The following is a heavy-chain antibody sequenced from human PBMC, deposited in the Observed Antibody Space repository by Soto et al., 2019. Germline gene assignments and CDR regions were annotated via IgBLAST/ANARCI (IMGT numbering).Heavy chain of an antibody. CDR2: INPNSGGT. CDR3: ARGPYYDFWSGYPDY. V-gene: IGHV1-2*04. D-gene: IGHD3-3*01. J-gene: IGHJ4*02. CDR1: GYTFTGYY. Sequence: ALVKVSCKASGYTFTGYYMHWVRQAPGQGLEWMGWINPNSGGTNYAQKFQGWVTMTRDTSISTAYMELSRLRSDDTAVYYCARGPYYDFWSGYPDYWGQGTLVTVSS.